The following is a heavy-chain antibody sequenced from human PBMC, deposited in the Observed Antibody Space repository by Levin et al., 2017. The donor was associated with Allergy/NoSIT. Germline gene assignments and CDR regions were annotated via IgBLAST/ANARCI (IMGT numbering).Heavy chain of an antibody. CDR3: ATGRYCSVTSCLGGSLD. D-gene: IGHD2-2*01. V-gene: IGHV3-72*01. J-gene: IGHJ4*02. Sequence: GESLKISCAASGFTFSDHYMDWVRQAPGKGLEWVGRSRNKANSYTTEYAASVKGRFTISRDDSKNSLYLQMNGLKTEDTAVYYCATGRYCSVTSCLGGSLDWGQGTLVTVSS. CDR2: SRNKANSYTT. CDR1: GFTFSDHY.